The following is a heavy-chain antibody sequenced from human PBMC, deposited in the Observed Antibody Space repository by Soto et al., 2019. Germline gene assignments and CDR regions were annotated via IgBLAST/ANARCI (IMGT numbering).Heavy chain of an antibody. J-gene: IGHJ6*02. CDR1: GFTFSNAW. Sequence: EVQLVESGGGLVKPGGSLRLSCAASGFTFSNAWMNWVRQAPGKGLEWVGRIKSKTDGGTTDYAAPVKGRFTISRDDSKNTLYLQMNSLKTEDTAVYYCTTDSEFRILTGYYKEVYYYGMDVWGQGTTVTVSS. CDR3: TTDSEFRILTGYYKEVYYYGMDV. V-gene: IGHV3-15*07. D-gene: IGHD3-9*01. CDR2: IKSKTDGGTT.